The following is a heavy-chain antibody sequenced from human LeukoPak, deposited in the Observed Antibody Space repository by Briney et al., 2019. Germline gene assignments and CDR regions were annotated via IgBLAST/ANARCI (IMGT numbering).Heavy chain of an antibody. D-gene: IGHD2-2*01. CDR3: ARGYCSSTSCSPRGFDY. J-gene: IGHJ4*02. CDR2: ISSSSSYI. CDR1: GFTFSSYS. V-gene: IGHV3-21*01. Sequence: GGSLRLSCAASGFTFSSYSMNWVRQAPGKGLEWVSSISSSSSYIYYADSVKGRFTISRDNAKNSLYLQMNSLRAEDTAVYYCARGYCSSTSCSPRGFDYWGQGTLVTVSS.